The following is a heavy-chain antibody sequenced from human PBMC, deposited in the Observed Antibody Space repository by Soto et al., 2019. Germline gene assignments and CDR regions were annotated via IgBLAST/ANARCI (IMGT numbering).Heavy chain of an antibody. D-gene: IGHD3-16*02. J-gene: IGHJ4*02. CDR3: AKDRQVATIYPYEITFGGVIVPYGY. CDR1: GFTFSSDA. Sequence: HPGGSLRLSCAASGFTFSSDAMSWVRQAPGKGLEWVSAISGSGGSTYYADSVKGRFTISRDNSKNTLYLQMNSLRAEDTAVYYCAKDRQVATIYPYEITFGGVIVPYGYWGQGTLVTVSS. CDR2: ISGSGGST. V-gene: IGHV3-23*01.